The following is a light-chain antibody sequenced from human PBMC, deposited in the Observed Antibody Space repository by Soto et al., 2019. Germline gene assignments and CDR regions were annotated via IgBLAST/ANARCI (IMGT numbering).Light chain of an antibody. Sequence: DILLTQSPSSLSASVGDRVTITCRASQRISSYLNWYQQKPGKAPNLLIWDASTLQSGVPSRFSGSGSGTDFTLTISSLQPEDVAIYYCKKYNRRKLPFAGGTMV. CDR3: KKYNRRKLP. CDR2: DAS. J-gene: IGKJ4*01. V-gene: IGKV1-39*01. CDR1: QRISSY.